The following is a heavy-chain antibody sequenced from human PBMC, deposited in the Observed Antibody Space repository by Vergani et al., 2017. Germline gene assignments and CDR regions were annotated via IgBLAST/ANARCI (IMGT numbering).Heavy chain of an antibody. CDR2: IYQSDNT. J-gene: IGHJ4*02. V-gene: IGHV4-38-2*02. CDR3: ARDLYCGSGSYRGH. Sequence: VQLQESGPGLVKPSETLSLTCTVSDYPINRGFYWGWIRQSPGKGLEWIENIYQSDNTNYNPSLKSRVTISIDPAKNQFSLKLGSVTAADTAVYYCARDLYCGSGSYRGHWGQGTLVTVSS. CDR1: DYPINRGFY. D-gene: IGHD3-10*01.